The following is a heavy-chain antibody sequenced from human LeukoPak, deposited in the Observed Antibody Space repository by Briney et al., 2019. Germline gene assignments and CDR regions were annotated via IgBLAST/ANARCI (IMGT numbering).Heavy chain of an antibody. CDR1: GYSISNGYY. CDR2: IYHRGST. D-gene: IGHD3-3*01. Sequence: MSSETLSLTCTVSGYSISNGYYWGWIRQPPGKGLEWVGSIYHRGSTYYNPSLRSRVTISLDRSKKKFSLKLTSVTAADTAVYFCARGAEYYAIWRGYAGYSDYWGQGALVSVSS. J-gene: IGHJ4*02. V-gene: IGHV4-38-2*02. CDR3: ARGAEYYAIWRGYAGYSDY.